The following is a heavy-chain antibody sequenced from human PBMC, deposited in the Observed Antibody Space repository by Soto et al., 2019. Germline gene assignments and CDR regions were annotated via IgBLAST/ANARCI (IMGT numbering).Heavy chain of an antibody. J-gene: IGHJ4*02. CDR1: GFTFSSYG. D-gene: IGHD3-3*01. CDR3: ARFTIFGVVIIGFDY. V-gene: IGHV3-30*03. Sequence: QVQLVESGGGVVQPGRSLRLSCAASGFTFSSYGMHWVRQAPGKGLEWVAVISDDGSNKYYADSVKGRFTISRDNSKNTLYLQMNSLRAEDTAVYYCARFTIFGVVIIGFDYWGQGTLVTVSS. CDR2: ISDDGSNK.